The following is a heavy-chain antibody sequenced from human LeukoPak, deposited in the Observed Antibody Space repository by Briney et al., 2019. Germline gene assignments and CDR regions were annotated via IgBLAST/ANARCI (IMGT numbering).Heavy chain of an antibody. Sequence: GGSLRLSCVASGFTFSSYAVSWFRQAPGKGLEWVSTVGRSGADTYYADSVRGRFTISKDSSKNTLQVNSLSAEDTAIYYCVKHSGGVYGNSDYWGQGILVTVSS. CDR2: VGRSGADT. CDR3: VKHSGGVYGNSDY. J-gene: IGHJ4*02. D-gene: IGHD1-1*01. V-gene: IGHV3-23*01. CDR1: GFTFSSYA.